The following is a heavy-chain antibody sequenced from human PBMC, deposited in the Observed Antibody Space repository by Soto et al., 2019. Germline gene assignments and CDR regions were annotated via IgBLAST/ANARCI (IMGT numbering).Heavy chain of an antibody. D-gene: IGHD3-22*01. CDR3: AKGQWFEYFQH. Sequence: PGGSLRLSCAASGFTFSSYSMSWVRQAPGKGLEWVSGFRSGGDDGTTYYADSVKGRFTISRDNSKNTLFLQMDSLRAEDTAIYYCAKGQWFEYFQHWGQGALVTVSS. CDR1: GFTFSSYS. J-gene: IGHJ1*01. V-gene: IGHV3-23*01. CDR2: FRSGGDDGTT.